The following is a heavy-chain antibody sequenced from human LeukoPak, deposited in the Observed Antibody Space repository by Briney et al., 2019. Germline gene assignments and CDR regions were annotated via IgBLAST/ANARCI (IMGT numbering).Heavy chain of an antibody. CDR1: GYSISSGYS. D-gene: IGHD3-10*01. CDR3: ARVARSKYYGSGSSASEGAFDI. J-gene: IGHJ3*02. Sequence: SETLSLTCTVSGYSISSGYSWGWIRQPPGKGLEWIGSIYHSGSTTYNPSLKIRVTISVDTSKNQFSLQLSSVTAADTAVYYCARVARSKYYGSGSSASEGAFDIWGQGTMVTVSS. CDR2: IYHSGST. V-gene: IGHV4-38-2*02.